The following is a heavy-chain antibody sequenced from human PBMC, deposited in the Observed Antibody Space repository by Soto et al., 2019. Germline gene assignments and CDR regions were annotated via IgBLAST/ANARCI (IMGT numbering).Heavy chain of an antibody. CDR2: IHYRGRT. CDR3: ARCRDAFGFDT. D-gene: IGHD2-15*01. CDR1: GGSINGGGYY. J-gene: IGHJ4*02. Sequence: SEPVAITCNVSGGSINGGGYYWGWILQHPGNGLEWIGYIHYRGRTSYNPSLKNRGSISLDTSGHHFSLKLASVTVADTAVCYCARCRDAFGFDTWGQGILVTVPS. V-gene: IGHV4-31*03.